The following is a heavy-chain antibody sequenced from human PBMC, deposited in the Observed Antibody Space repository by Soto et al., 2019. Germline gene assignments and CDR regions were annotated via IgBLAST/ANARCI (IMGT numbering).Heavy chain of an antibody. J-gene: IGHJ3*02. V-gene: IGHV4-31*03. Sequence: QVQLQESGPGLVKPSQTLSLTCTVSGGSISSGGYYWSWIRQHPGKGLEWIGYIYYSGSTYYNPSLKSRVTISVDTSKNQFSLKLSSVTAADTAVYYCARGVEYYYDSSGDYDAFDIWGQGTMVTVSS. CDR3: ARGVEYYYDSSGDYDAFDI. D-gene: IGHD3-22*01. CDR1: GGSISSGGYY. CDR2: IYYSGST.